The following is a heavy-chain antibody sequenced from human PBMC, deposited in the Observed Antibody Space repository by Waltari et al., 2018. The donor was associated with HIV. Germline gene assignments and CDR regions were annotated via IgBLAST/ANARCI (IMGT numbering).Heavy chain of an antibody. Sequence: QVQLQESGPRLVKPSETLSLTCTVSGGSISSYYLSWIRQPPGKGLEWIAYIYYSGNTYYNPSLKSRVTISVDTSKNQFSLKLSPVTAADTAVYYCARLDPYDSGTYAFDNWGQGTLVTVSS. J-gene: IGHJ4*02. D-gene: IGHD3-16*01. V-gene: IGHV4-59*08. CDR3: ARLDPYDSGTYAFDN. CDR2: IYYSGNT. CDR1: GGSISSYY.